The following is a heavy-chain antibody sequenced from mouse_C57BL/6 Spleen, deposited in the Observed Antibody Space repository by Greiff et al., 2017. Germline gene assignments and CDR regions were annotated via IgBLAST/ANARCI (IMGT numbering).Heavy chain of an antibody. Sequence: VQLQQSGPELVKPGASVKIPCKASGYTFTDYNMDWVKQSHGKSLEWIGDINPNNGGTIYNQKFKGKATLTVDKSSSTAYMELRSLTSEDTAVYYCARGDYGSSYGLAYWGQGTLVTVSA. CDR3: ARGDYGSSYGLAY. CDR2: INPNNGGT. V-gene: IGHV1-18*01. D-gene: IGHD1-1*01. J-gene: IGHJ3*01. CDR1: GYTFTDYN.